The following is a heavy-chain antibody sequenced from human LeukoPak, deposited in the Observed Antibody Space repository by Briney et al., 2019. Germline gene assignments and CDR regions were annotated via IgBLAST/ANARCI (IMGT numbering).Heavy chain of an antibody. CDR3: AREVSGTNSFDY. D-gene: IGHD1-1*01. J-gene: IGHJ4*02. CDR2: IYYSGST. CDR1: GGSISSYY. V-gene: IGHV4-59*01. Sequence: SETLSLTCTVSGGSISSYYWSWIRQPPGKGLEWIGYIYYSGSTNYNPSLKSRVTISVDTSKNQFSLKLSSVTAADTAVYYCAREVSGTNSFDYWGQGTLATVSS.